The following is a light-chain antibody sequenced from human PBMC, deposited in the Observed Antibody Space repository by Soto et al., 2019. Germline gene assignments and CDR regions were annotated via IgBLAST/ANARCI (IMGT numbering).Light chain of an antibody. CDR1: QSVRSNY. CDR2: GAS. V-gene: IGKV3-20*01. Sequence: ESVLTQSPGTLSLSSGERATLSCRASQSVRSNYLAWYQQKPGQAPRLLIYGASSRATGIPDRFGGSGSGTDFTLTISRLEPEDFAVYYCQQYASSPLTFGGGNKVEIK. CDR3: QQYASSPLT. J-gene: IGKJ4*01.